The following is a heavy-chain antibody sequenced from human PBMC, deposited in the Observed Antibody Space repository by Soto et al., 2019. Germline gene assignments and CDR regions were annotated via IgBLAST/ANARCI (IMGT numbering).Heavy chain of an antibody. J-gene: IGHJ4*02. D-gene: IGHD2-2*01. CDR3: AKARGSSTPAPGSY. CDR2: ISYDGSNK. CDR1: GFTFSSYG. V-gene: IGHV3-30*18. Sequence: GGSLRLSCAASGFTFSSYGMHWVRQAPGKGLEWVAVISYDGSNKYYADSVKGRFTISRDNSKNTLYLQMNSLRAEDTAVYYCAKARGSSTPAPGSYWGQGTLVTVSS.